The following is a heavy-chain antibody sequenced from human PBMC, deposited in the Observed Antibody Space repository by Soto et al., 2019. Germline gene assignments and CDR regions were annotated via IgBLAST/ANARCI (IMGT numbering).Heavy chain of an antibody. Sequence: SETLSLTCTVSGGSISSGDYYWSWIRQPPGKGLEWIGYIYYSGSTYYNPSLKSRVTISVDTSKNQFSLKLSSVTAADTAVYYCARGSWRYCSSTSCYGDDAFDIWGQGTMVTVSS. V-gene: IGHV4-30-4*01. J-gene: IGHJ3*02. CDR2: IYYSGST. CDR1: GGSISSGDYY. D-gene: IGHD2-2*01. CDR3: ARGSWRYCSSTSCYGDDAFDI.